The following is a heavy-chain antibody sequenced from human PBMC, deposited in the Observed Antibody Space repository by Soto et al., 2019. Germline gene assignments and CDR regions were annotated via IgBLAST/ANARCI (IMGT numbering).Heavy chain of an antibody. V-gene: IGHV3-21*01. D-gene: IGHD3-22*01. CDR1: GFSFSGYN. CDR2: ISGDSNYI. J-gene: IGHJ3*01. Sequence: EVQLVESGGGLAKPGGSLRLSCAASGFSFSGYNMNWVRQAPGKGLEWVSSISGDSNYIYYEDSVQGRFTISRDNAKNSLYLQMNSLTADDTAVYYSARVVYFDRSAYGLWGQGTMVTVSS. CDR3: ARVVYFDRSAYGL.